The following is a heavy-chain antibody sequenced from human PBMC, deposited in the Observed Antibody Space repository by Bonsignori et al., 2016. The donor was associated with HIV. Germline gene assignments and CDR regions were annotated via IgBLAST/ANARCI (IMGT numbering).Heavy chain of an antibody. Sequence: QVRLVQSGAEVKKPGASVKVSCKVSGHTLTDLSMYWVRQAPGKGLEWMGGYDPEEGETVYAQKFQGRVSMTEDTSTNTAYMELRSLRSEDTAMYYCAIDSRIAMSGLDYWGQGTLVT. CDR3: AIDSRIAMSGLDY. V-gene: IGHV1-24*01. D-gene: IGHD6-13*01. CDR2: YDPEEGET. CDR1: GHTLTDLS. J-gene: IGHJ4*02.